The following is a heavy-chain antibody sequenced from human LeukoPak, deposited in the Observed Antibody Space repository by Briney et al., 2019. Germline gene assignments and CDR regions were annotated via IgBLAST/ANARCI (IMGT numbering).Heavy chain of an antibody. CDR2: FDPEDGET. Sequence: GASVKVSCKVSGYTLTELSMHWVRQAPGKRLEWMGGFDPEDGETIYAQKFQGRVTMTEDTSTDTAYMELSSLRSEDTAVYYCATAIAAAGTHLDYWGRGTLVTVSS. J-gene: IGHJ4*02. V-gene: IGHV1-24*01. CDR1: GYTLTELS. D-gene: IGHD6-13*01. CDR3: ATAIAAAGTHLDY.